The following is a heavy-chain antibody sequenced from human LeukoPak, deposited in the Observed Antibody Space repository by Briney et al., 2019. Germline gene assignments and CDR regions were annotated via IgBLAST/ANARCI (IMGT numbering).Heavy chain of an antibody. CDR1: GGSISSYY. D-gene: IGHD2-15*01. CDR3: ARVKGVVAVNWFDP. V-gene: IGHV4-59*01. CDR2: IYYSGST. Sequence: SETLSLTCTVSGGSISSYYWSWIRQPPGKGLEWIGYIYYSGSTNYNPSLKSRVTISVDTSKNQFSLKLSSVAAADTAVYYCARVKGVVAVNWFDPWGQGTLVTVSS. J-gene: IGHJ5*02.